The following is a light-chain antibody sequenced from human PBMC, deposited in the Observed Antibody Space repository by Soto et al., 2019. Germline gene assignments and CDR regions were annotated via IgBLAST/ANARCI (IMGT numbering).Light chain of an antibody. CDR1: QSVSNNY. Sequence: EIVVPRSPATLSVSPVERATLSCRASQSVSNNYLAWYQQKPGQAPRLLIYGASNRATGIPDRFSGSGSGTDFTLTISRLEPEDFAVYYCQQYGSSGTFGQGTKVDIK. J-gene: IGKJ1*01. CDR3: QQYGSSGT. V-gene: IGKV3-20*01. CDR2: GAS.